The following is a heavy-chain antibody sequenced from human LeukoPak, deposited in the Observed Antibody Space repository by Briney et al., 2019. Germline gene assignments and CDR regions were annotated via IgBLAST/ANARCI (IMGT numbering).Heavy chain of an antibody. CDR3: ASHYYDILTGYTPRFDY. CDR1: GGSISSGGYY. J-gene: IGHJ4*02. CDR2: IYYSGST. D-gene: IGHD3-9*01. Sequence: SQTLSLTRTVSGGSISSGGYYWSWIRQHPGKGLEWIGYIYYSGSTYYNPSPKSRVTISVDTSKNQFSLKLSSVTAADTAVYYCASHYYDILTGYTPRFDYWGQGTLVTVSS. V-gene: IGHV4-31*03.